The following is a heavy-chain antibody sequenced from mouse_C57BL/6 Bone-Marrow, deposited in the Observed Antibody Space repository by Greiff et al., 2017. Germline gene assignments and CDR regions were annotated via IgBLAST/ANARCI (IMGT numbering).Heavy chain of an antibody. V-gene: IGHV5-6*02. Sequence: EVKVVESGGDLVKPGGSLKLSCAASGFTFSSYGMSWVRQTPDKRLEWVATISSGGSYTYYPDSVKGRFTISRDNAKNTLYLQKRGLKSEDTAMYYCARRRTTVNFDYWGQGTTLTVSS. J-gene: IGHJ2*01. CDR1: GFTFSSYG. CDR2: ISSGGSYT. CDR3: ARRRTTVNFDY. D-gene: IGHD1-1*01.